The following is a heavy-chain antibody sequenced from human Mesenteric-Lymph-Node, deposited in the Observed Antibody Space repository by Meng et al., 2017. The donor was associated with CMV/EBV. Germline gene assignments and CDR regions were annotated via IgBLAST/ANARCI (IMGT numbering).Heavy chain of an antibody. V-gene: IGHV3-48*03. CDR2: ISSSGSTI. J-gene: IGHJ4*02. CDR1: GFTFSNYE. Sequence: GGSLRLSCAASGFTFSNYEMNWVRQAPGKGLEWVSYISSSGSTIYYADSVKGRFTISRDNAKNSLYLQMNSLRAEDTAVYYCARGGIGDDFDYWGQGTLVTVSS. CDR3: ARGGIGDDFDY. D-gene: IGHD1-26*01.